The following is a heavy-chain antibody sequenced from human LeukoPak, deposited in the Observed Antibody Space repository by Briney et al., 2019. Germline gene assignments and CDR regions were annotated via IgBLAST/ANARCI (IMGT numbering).Heavy chain of an antibody. V-gene: IGHV1-69*02. CDR2: IIPNLGIA. CDR3: ATSRGLVGSPFDY. J-gene: IGHJ4*02. D-gene: IGHD2-2*03. CDR1: GGTFSSYT. Sequence: SVKVSCKASGGTFSSYTISWVRQAPGQGLEWMGRIIPNLGIANYAQKFQGRVTITADKSTSTAYMELSSLRPEDTAVYYCATSRGLVGSPFDYWGQGTLVTVSS.